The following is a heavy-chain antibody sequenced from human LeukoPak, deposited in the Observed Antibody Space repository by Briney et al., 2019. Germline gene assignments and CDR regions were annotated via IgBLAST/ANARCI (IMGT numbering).Heavy chain of an antibody. CDR1: GGSISSYY. Sequence: PSETLSLTCTVSGGSISSYYWSWIRQPPGKGLEWIGSIYYSGSTYYNPSLKSRVTISVDTSKNQFSLKLSSVTAADTAVYYCARGTLYYYDSSGSLDTWGQGTLVTVSS. CDR3: ARGTLYYYDSSGSLDT. CDR2: IYYSGST. V-gene: IGHV4-59*05. J-gene: IGHJ5*02. D-gene: IGHD3-22*01.